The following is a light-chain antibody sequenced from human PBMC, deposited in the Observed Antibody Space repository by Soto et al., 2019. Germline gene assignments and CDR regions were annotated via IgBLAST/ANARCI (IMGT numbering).Light chain of an antibody. Sequence: QSALTQPASVSGSPGQSITISCTGTSGDIGTHNYVSWYQQHPGEAPKLMIYGVTIRPSGISNRFSGSKSGNTASLTISGLQAEDEADYYCSSYTSSSTLIVFGTGTKLTVL. V-gene: IGLV2-14*01. CDR3: SSYTSSSTLIV. CDR1: SGDIGTHNY. J-gene: IGLJ1*01. CDR2: GVT.